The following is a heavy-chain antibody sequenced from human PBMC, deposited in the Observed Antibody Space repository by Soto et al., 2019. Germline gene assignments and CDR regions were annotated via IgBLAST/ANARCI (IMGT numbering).Heavy chain of an antibody. CDR3: AGAGAGYFDY. J-gene: IGHJ4*02. D-gene: IGHD3-10*01. Sequence: QVQLVQSGAEVRKPGASVKVSCKASGYTFTSYNMHWVRQAPGQGLEWMGVINPSVGSTSYAQKCQGRVTMTRDTPTSTVYLELSSLRSEDTAVYYCAGAGAGYFDYWGQGTLVTVSS. CDR2: INPSVGST. CDR1: GYTFTSYN. V-gene: IGHV1-46*01.